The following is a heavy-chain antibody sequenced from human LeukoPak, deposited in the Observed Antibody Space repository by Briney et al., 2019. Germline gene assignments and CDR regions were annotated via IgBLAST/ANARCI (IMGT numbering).Heavy chain of an antibody. CDR3: ARSYCSDTTCYIVAFDI. CDR2: INDSGST. Sequence: SETLSLTCAVYGGSFSGYYWNWIRQSPWKGLEWIGQINDSGSTNYSPSLKSRVTISVDTSQNQFSLNLRSVTAADTAVYYCARSYCSDTTCYIVAFDIWGQGTMVTVSS. J-gene: IGHJ3*02. CDR1: GGSFSGYY. D-gene: IGHD2-8*02. V-gene: IGHV4-34*01.